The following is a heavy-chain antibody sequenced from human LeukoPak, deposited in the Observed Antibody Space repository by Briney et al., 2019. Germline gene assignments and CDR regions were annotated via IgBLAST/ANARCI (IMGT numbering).Heavy chain of an antibody. V-gene: IGHV1-8*03. CDR3: ARLGYCSSTSCYTLSFRRYYYYMDV. Sequence: ASVKVSCKASGYTFTSYGISWVRQATGQGFEWMGWMNPNSGNTGYAQKFQGRVPITRNTSISTAYMELSSLRSEDTAVYYCARLGYCSSTSCYTLSFRRYYYYMDVWGKGTTVTVSS. D-gene: IGHD2-2*02. CDR1: GYTFTSYG. CDR2: MNPNSGNT. J-gene: IGHJ6*03.